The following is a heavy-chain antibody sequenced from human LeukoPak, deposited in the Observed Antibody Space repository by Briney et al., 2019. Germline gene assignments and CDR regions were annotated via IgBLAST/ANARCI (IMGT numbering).Heavy chain of an antibody. CDR2: FDPEDGET. Sequence: GASVKVSCKVSGYTLTELSMHWVRQAPGKGLEWMGGFDPEDGETIYAQKFQGRVTITRDTSASTAYMELSSLRSEDTAVYYCARIVHHYGDLDAFDIWGQGTMVTVSS. D-gene: IGHD4-17*01. CDR3: ARIVHHYGDLDAFDI. CDR1: GYTLTELS. J-gene: IGHJ3*02. V-gene: IGHV1-24*01.